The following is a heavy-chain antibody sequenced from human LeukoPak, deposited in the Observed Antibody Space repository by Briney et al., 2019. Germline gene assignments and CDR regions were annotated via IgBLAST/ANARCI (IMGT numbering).Heavy chain of an antibody. V-gene: IGHV4-30-2*01. CDR1: GASVSSGSYS. J-gene: IGHJ3*02. CDR3: ARVRMTTVTTGAFDI. D-gene: IGHD4-17*01. CDR2: IYHSGST. Sequence: PSETLSLTCTVSGASVSSGSYSWSWIRQPPGKGLEWIGYIYHSGSTYYNPSLKSRVTISVDRSKNQFSLKLSSVTAADTAVYYCARVRMTTVTTGAFDIWGQGTMVTVSS.